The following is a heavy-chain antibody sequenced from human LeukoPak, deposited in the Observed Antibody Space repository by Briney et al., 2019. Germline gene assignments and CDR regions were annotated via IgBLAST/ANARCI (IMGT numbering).Heavy chain of an antibody. CDR3: ARRFISVVVAPDWFDP. V-gene: IGHV4-39*01. J-gene: IGHJ5*02. Sequence: KPSETLSLTCTVSGGSISSSSYYWGWIRQSPGKGLELIGNIYYSGSTYYNPSLKSRVTISVDTSKNQFSLKLSSVTAADTAVYYCARRFISVVVAPDWFDPWGQGTLVTVSS. CDR2: IYYSGST. CDR1: GGSISSSSYY. D-gene: IGHD2-15*01.